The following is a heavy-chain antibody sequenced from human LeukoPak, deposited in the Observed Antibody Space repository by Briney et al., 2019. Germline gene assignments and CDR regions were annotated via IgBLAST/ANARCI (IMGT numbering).Heavy chain of an antibody. Sequence: SETLSLTCTVSGYSISSGYYWGWIRQPPGKGLEWIGSIYHSGSTYYNTSLKSRVTISVDTSKNQFSLKLSSVTAADTAVYYCARDRPKAETDYWGQGTLVTVSS. CDR1: GYSISSGYY. CDR2: IYHSGST. D-gene: IGHD6-25*01. V-gene: IGHV4-38-2*02. J-gene: IGHJ4*02. CDR3: ARDRPKAETDY.